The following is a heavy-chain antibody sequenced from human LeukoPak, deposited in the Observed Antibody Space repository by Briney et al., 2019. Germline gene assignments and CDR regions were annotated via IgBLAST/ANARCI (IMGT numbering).Heavy chain of an antibody. V-gene: IGHV4-34*01. CDR2: SIHTGNS. J-gene: IGHJ4*02. D-gene: IGHD6-19*01. CDR3: ARGLSSGWVDY. CDR1: GGSFSGFY. Sequence: SETLSLTCAVNGGSFSGFYWTWIRQSPGGGLEWIGESIHTGNSNYKPSLSGRVTISPDTSKHQFSLKLSSVTAADTAVYYCARGLSSGWVDYWGQGTLVTVSS.